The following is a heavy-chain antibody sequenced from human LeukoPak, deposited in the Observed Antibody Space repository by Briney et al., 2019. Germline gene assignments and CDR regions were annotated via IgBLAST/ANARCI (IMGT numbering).Heavy chain of an antibody. J-gene: IGHJ6*02. CDR1: GFTFSNYW. CDR2: IKQDGGER. Sequence: GSLRLSCAASGFTFSNYWMNWVRQVPGKGLEWVATIKQDGGERYYVDSVEGRFTISRDNGKTSVYVQMNSLRADDTAVYYCARSRAAVVMGELIPSFYYGMDVWGQGTTVTVSS. V-gene: IGHV3-7*03. D-gene: IGHD3-16*01. CDR3: ARSRAAVVMGELIPSFYYGMDV.